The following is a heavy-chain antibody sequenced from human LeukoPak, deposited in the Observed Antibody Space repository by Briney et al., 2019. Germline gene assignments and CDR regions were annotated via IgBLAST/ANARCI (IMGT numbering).Heavy chain of an antibody. CDR1: GFTFSSYG. J-gene: IGHJ4*02. D-gene: IGHD3-10*01. V-gene: IGHV3-23*01. CDR2: ISGSGGST. Sequence: QSGGSLRLSCAASGFTFSSYGLSWVRQAPGEGLEWVSAISGSGGSTYYADSVKGRFTISRDNSKNTLYLQMNSLRAEDTAVYYCAKDIRGERHRTITSMVRGVIDRFSTRGNGYFDYWGQGTLVTVSS. CDR3: AKDIRGERHRTITSMVRGVIDRFSTRGNGYFDY.